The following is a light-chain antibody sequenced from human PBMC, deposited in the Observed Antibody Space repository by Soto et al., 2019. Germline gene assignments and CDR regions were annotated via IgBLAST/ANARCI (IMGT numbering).Light chain of an antibody. J-gene: IGKJ1*01. V-gene: IGKV3-15*01. CDR3: QQYNNWPPWT. Sequence: EIVMTQSPATLSVSPGETGTLSCRASQSVSINLAWYQQKPGQAPRLLIYGASTRATGIPARFSGSGSGTEFTLTISSLQSEDFALYYCQQYNNWPPWTFGQGTKVEIK. CDR1: QSVSIN. CDR2: GAS.